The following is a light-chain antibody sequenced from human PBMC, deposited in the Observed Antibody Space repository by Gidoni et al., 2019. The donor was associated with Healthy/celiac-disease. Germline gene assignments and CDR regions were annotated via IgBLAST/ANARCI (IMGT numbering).Light chain of an antibody. CDR2: DAF. V-gene: IGKV1-5*01. CDR3: QQYHSYST. J-gene: IGKJ1*01. Sequence: DIQMTPSPSTLSASVGGRVTITCRASQRISSWLAWYQQKPGKAPKLLIYDAFSLESGVPSRFSGSGSGTEFTLTISSLQPDDFATYYCQQYHSYSTFGQGTKVEIK. CDR1: QRISSW.